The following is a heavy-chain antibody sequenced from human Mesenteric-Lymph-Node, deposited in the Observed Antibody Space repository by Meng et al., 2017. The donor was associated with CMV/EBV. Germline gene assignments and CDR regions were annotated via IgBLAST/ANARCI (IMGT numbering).Heavy chain of an antibody. V-gene: IGHV4-31*02. CDR1: GGSINSRGSY. J-gene: IGHJ4*02. CDR3: ARDLGGYGQVDY. CDR2: MAYSGGT. Sequence: VSGGSINSRGSYWNWIRQQPGKGLEWIGYMAYSGGTYENPSLRGRVTMSRDTSKNQVSLQVTFVTVADTAIYYCARDLGGYGQVDYWGQGTLVTVSS. D-gene: IGHD5-12*01.